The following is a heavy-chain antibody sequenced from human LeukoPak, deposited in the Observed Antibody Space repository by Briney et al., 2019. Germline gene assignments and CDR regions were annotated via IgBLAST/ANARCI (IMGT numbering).Heavy chain of an antibody. V-gene: IGHV1-2*02. Sequence: ASVKVSCKASGYTFTGYYMHWVRQAPGQGLEWMGWINPNSGGTNYAQKFQGRVTMTRDTSISTAYMELSRLRSDDTAVYYCARVRTGLLWFGEFLGPYYFDYWGQGTLSPSPQ. CDR2: INPNSGGT. J-gene: IGHJ4*02. CDR3: ARVRTGLLWFGEFLGPYYFDY. D-gene: IGHD3-10*01. CDR1: GYTFTGYY.